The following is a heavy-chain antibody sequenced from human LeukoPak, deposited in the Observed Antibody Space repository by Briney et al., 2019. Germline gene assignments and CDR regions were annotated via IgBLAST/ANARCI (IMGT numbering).Heavy chain of an antibody. V-gene: IGHV3-23*01. J-gene: IGHJ4*02. CDR2: VGGSGGTT. CDR3: AKDMSY. Sequence: QAGRSLRLSCAASGFTFSSYAMSWVRQAPGKGLEWVSSVGGSGGTTYYADSVKGRFTISRDNSKNTLYLQMNSLRVEDTAVYYCAKDMSYWGQGTLVTVSS. CDR1: GFTFSSYA.